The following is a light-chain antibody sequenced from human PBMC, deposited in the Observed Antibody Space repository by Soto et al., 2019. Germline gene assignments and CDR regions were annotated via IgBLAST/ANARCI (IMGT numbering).Light chain of an antibody. CDR1: ESISSR. V-gene: IGKV1-5*01. CDR2: DVS. Sequence: DIQMTQSPSTLSAAIGGRVVITCWASESISSRLAWYQQKPGKAPKLLIYDVSSLESGVPSRFSGSESGTEFTLTISSLQPDDVATYYCQQYNSYPWTFGQGTKVDIK. CDR3: QQYNSYPWT. J-gene: IGKJ1*01.